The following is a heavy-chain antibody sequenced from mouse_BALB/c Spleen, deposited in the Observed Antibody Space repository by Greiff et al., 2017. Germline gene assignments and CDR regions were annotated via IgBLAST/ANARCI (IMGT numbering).Heavy chain of an antibody. D-gene: IGHD2-14*01. V-gene: IGHV3-8*02. CDR1: GDSITSGY. CDR2: ISYSGST. J-gene: IGHJ4*01. Sequence: EVKLVESGPSLVKPSQTLSLTCSVTGDSITSGYWNWIRKFPGNKLEYMGYISYSGSTYYNPSLKSRISITRDTSKNQYYLQLNSVTTEDTATYYCARLMGYYRSGFYAMDYWGQGTSVTVSS. CDR3: ARLMGYYRSGFYAMDY.